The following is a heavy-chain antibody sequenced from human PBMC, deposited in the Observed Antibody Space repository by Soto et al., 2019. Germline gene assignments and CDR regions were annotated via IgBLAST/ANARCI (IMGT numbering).Heavy chain of an antibody. CDR3: ARKGARSLGVFDY. V-gene: IGHV4-59*01. J-gene: IGHJ4*02. CDR1: GGSISSYY. Sequence: SETLSLTCTVSGGSISSYYWSWIRQPPGKGLEWIGYIYYSGSTNYNPSLKSRVTISVDTSKNQFSLELSSVTAADTAVYYCARKGARSLGVFDYWGQGTLVTVAS. D-gene: IGHD1-26*01. CDR2: IYYSGST.